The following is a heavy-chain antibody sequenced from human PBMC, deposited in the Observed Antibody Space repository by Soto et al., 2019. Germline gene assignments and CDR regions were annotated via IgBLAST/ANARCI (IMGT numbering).Heavy chain of an antibody. Sequence: HPXGSLRLTFAVSGFTFGDTSMTGVGQAPGKGLEWISYISRSSSTRYYADSVKGRFTISRDNAKNELYLQMNSLRDEDTAVYYCARQPRTATGNSYYSGLDVWGLGTTVTVSS. CDR3: ARQPRTATGNSYYSGLDV. J-gene: IGHJ6*02. CDR2: ISRSSSTR. CDR1: GFTFGDTS. D-gene: IGHD4-4*01. V-gene: IGHV3-48*02.